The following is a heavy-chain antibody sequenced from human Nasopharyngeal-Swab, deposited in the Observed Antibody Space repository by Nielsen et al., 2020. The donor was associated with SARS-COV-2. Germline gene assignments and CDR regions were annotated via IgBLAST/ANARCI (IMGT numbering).Heavy chain of an antibody. V-gene: IGHV5-51*01. D-gene: IGHD6-19*01. CDR3: ARLRGGNSSGWPDAFDI. CDR2: IYPGDSDT. J-gene: IGHJ3*02. CDR1: GSSFTSYW. Sequence: GGSLRLSCKGSGSSFTSYWIGWVRQMPGKGLEWMGIIYPGDSDTRYSPSFQGQVTISADKSISTAYLQWSSLKASDTAMYYCARLRGGNSSGWPDAFDIWGQGTMVTVSS.